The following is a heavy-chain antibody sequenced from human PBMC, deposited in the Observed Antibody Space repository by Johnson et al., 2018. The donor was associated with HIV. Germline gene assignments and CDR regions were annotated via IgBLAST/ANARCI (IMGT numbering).Heavy chain of an antibody. CDR1: RITFSRYW. CDR3: ARGTPWDAFDI. Sequence: VQLVESGGGLVQPGGSLRLSCAASRITFSRYWMTWVRQAPGKGLEWVANIKQDGSEKYYVDSVKGRFTISRDNAKNSLYLLMNSLRAEDTAVYYCARGTPWDAFDIWGQGTMVTVSS. V-gene: IGHV3-7*01. CDR2: IKQDGSEK. J-gene: IGHJ3*02.